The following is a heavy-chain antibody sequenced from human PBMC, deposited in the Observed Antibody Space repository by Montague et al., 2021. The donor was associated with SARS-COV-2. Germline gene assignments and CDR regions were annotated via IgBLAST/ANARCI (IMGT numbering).Heavy chain of an antibody. CDR1: GGSISRYY. CDR3: ARAGQQLARYYYYGMDV. D-gene: IGHD6-13*01. J-gene: IGHJ6*02. V-gene: IGHV4-59*01. Sequence: SETLSLTCTVSGGSISRYYWSWIRQPPGKGLEWIGYIYYSGSTNYNPSLKSRVTISVDTSKNQFSLKLSSVTAADTAVYYCARAGQQLARYYYYGMDVWGQGTTVTVSS. CDR2: IYYSGST.